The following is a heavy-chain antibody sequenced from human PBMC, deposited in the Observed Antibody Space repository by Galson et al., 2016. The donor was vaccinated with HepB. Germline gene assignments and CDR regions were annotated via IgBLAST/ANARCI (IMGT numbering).Heavy chain of an antibody. CDR2: ISAYNGDT. CDR3: ARYRAATACSDF. D-gene: IGHD6-25*01. J-gene: IGHJ4*02. V-gene: IGHV1-18*01. Sequence: SVKVSCKASGYTFTSYGISWVRQAPGQGLEWMGWISAYNGDTKFAEKFQGRVTMTTDTSTSTAYMELRSLRSDDAAVYYCARYRAATACSDFWGQGTLVTAS. CDR1: GYTFTSYG.